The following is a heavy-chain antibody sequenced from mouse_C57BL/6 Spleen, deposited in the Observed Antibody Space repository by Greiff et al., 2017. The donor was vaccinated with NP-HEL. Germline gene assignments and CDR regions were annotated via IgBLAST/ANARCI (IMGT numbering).Heavy chain of an antibody. CDR2: ISSGGSYT. CDR3: ARQDGYDVFDY. V-gene: IGHV5-6*02. D-gene: IGHD2-2*01. Sequence: EVKLEESGGDLVKPGGSLKLSCAASGFTFSSYGMSWVRQTPDKRLEWVATISSGGSYTYYPDSVKGRFTISRDNAKNTLYLQMSSLKSEDTAMYYCARQDGYDVFDYWGQGTTLTVSS. CDR1: GFTFSSYG. J-gene: IGHJ2*01.